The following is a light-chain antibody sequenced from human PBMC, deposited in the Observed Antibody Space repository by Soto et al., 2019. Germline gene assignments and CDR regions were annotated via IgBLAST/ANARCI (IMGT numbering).Light chain of an antibody. CDR2: LNSDGSH. CDR3: QTWGTAIVV. J-gene: IGLJ2*01. CDR1: SGHSSYA. Sequence: QLVLTQSPSASASLGASVKLTCTLSSGHSSYAIAWHQQLPEKGPRYLMKLNSDGSHSKGDGIPDRFSGSSSGAERYLTISSLQSEDEADYYCQTWGTAIVVFGGGTKVTVL. V-gene: IGLV4-69*01.